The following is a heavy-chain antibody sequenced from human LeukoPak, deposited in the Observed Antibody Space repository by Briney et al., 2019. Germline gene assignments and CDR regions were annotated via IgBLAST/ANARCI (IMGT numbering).Heavy chain of an antibody. D-gene: IGHD5-18*01. V-gene: IGHV3-23*01. CDR3: AKSTAMVVYYFDY. Sequence: PGGSLRLSCAASGFTFSSYAMSWVRQAPGKGLEWVSAISGSGGSTYYADSVKGRFTISRDNSKNTLYPQMNSLRAEDTAVYYCAKSTAMVVYYFDYWGQGTLVTVSS. CDR1: GFTFSSYA. J-gene: IGHJ4*02. CDR2: ISGSGGST.